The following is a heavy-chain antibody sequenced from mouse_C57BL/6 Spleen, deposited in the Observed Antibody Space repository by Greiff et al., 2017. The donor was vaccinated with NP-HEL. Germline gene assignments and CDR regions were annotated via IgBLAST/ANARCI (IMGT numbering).Heavy chain of an antibody. J-gene: IGHJ4*01. CDR3: GRWGVPDGAMDD. CDR1: GYAFSSYW. V-gene: IGHV1-80*01. CDR2: IYPGDGDT. Sequence: VQLQQSGAELVKPGASVKISCKASGYAFSSYWMNWVKQRPGKGLEWIGQIYPGDGDTNYNGKFKGKATLTADKSSSTAYMQRSSLASAEYAVYVCGRWGVPDGAMDDWGQRTSVTVSS.